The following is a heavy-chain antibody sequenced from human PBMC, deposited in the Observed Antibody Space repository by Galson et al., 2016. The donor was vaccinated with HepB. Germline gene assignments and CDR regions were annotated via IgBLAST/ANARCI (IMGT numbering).Heavy chain of an antibody. D-gene: IGHD1-1*01. J-gene: IGHJ2*01. CDR1: GFTFSSSA. Sequence: SLRLSCAASGFTFSSSAMSWVRQAPGKGLEWVSAMSGSGASTFYADAVKGRFTISRDNSKNTLSLQMNSLSAEATAVYYCAKGDNWNYGVWWYFDLWGRGAPGTVSS. CDR2: MSGSGAST. CDR3: AKGDNWNYGVWWYFDL. V-gene: IGHV3-23*01.